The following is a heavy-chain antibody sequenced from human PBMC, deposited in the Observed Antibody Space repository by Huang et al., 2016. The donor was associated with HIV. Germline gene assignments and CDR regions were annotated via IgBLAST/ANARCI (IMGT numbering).Heavy chain of an antibody. V-gene: IGHV5-51*01. CDR3: ARQVDGFRSHFDF. CDR1: GYGFSSYW. Sequence: EVLLVQSGAELKEPGESLKISCKASGYGFSSYWIGWGRQKPGKGLEWMGIIYPRDSETKYIPSFDGQVTISADKSTRTAYLQWESLKAPDTAIYFCARQVDGFRSHFDFWGQGTLVSVSS. J-gene: IGHJ4*02. D-gene: IGHD5-18*01. CDR2: IYPRDSET.